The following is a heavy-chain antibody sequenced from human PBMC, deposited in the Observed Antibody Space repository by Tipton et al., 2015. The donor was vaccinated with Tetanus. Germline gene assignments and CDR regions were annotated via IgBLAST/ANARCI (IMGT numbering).Heavy chain of an antibody. CDR3: AGELTDDAVDS. D-gene: IGHD3-16*01. CDR2: IKQDGSEK. Sequence: SLRLSCAASGFIFGNHWMNWVRQAPGRGLEWVANIKQDGSEKNYVDSVKGRFTISRDNAMHSLYLQMNSLRAEDTAIYYCAGELTDDAVDSWGQGTMVAVSS. V-gene: IGHV3-7*01. CDR1: GFIFGNHW. J-gene: IGHJ3*02.